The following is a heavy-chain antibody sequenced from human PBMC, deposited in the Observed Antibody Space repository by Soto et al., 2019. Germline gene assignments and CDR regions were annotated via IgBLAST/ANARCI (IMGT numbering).Heavy chain of an antibody. D-gene: IGHD3-3*01. V-gene: IGHV3-30*03. CDR1: EFTFSTYR. CDR2: ISHDEGNK. Sequence: QVLLVESGGGVVQPGGSLRLSCAASEFTFSTYRMHWDRQAPGKGLEWVAVISHDEGNKYYGDSMKGRFTISRDNSKNTLYLQMNSLRGDDTAVYYCARGASDFWGGYPEIHFFDSWGQGTLVTVSS. J-gene: IGHJ4*02. CDR3: ARGASDFWGGYPEIHFFDS.